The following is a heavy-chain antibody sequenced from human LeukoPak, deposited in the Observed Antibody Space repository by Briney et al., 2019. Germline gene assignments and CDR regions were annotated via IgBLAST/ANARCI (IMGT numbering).Heavy chain of an antibody. J-gene: IGHJ4*02. D-gene: IGHD3-10*01. CDR1: GFTFSTYA. V-gene: IGHV3-23*01. CDR3: AKDSAQSYHYGSGSYYQF. Sequence: QPGGSLRLSCAASGFTFSTYAMSWVRQAPGKGLEWVSAVSGSGGSTYYVDSVKGRFTISRDNSKNTLYLQMSSLRAEDTAVYYCAKDSAQSYHYGSGSYYQFWGQGTLVTVSS. CDR2: VSGSGGST.